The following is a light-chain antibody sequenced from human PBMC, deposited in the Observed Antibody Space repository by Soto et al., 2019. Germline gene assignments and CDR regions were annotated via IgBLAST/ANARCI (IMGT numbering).Light chain of an antibody. V-gene: IGKV3-20*01. CDR2: GAS. J-gene: IGKJ4*01. CDR3: QQYGSSPLIT. CDR1: QSFSHRY. Sequence: EIVLTQSPGTLSLSPGERPTLSCRASQSFSHRYLAWYQQKPGQAPRLLIYGASSRATGIPDRFSGSGSGTDFTLTISRLEPEDFAVYYCQQYGSSPLITFGGGTKVEIK.